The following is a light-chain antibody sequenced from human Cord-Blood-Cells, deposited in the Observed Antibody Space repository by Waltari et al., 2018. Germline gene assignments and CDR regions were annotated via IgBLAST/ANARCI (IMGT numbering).Light chain of an antibody. CDR2: ASS. V-gene: IGKV1-8*01. CDR3: QQYYSYLLT. CDR1: QGISSN. Sequence: AIRMTQSPSSFSASTGDRVTITCRASQGISSNLAWYQQKPGKAPKLLFYASSTWQSGVPSRFSGSGAGTDFTLTTSCLQSEDFAIYDWQQYYSYLLTFGGGTKVEIK. J-gene: IGKJ4*01.